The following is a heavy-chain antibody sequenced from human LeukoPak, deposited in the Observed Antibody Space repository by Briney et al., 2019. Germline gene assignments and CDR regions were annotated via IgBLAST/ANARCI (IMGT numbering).Heavy chain of an antibody. D-gene: IGHD3-3*01. CDR2: NNYSGST. Sequence: PETLSLTCAVSVGSLSGYYWSWGPQPPGKRLGWRGHNNYSGSTNYNPSLNSRVTTTVDTSKNKFSPMLSSVTAADTAVYYCASSSYDVWSGYYSYFDYWGQGTLVTVSS. J-gene: IGHJ4*02. CDR1: VGSLSGYY. V-gene: IGHV4-59*01. CDR3: ASSSYDVWSGYYSYFDY.